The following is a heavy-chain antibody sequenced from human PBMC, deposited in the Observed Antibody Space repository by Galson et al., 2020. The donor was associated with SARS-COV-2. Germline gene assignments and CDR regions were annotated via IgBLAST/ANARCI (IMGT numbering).Heavy chain of an antibody. CDR3: ARDRWEAARGGWFDP. D-gene: IGHD6-6*01. CDR1: GYSFTSYW. J-gene: IGHJ5*02. Sequence: KIGESLKISCKGSGYSFTSYWISWVRQMPGKGLEWMGRIDPSDSYTNYSPSFQGHVTISADKSISTAYLQWSSLKASDTAMYYCARDRWEAARGGWFDPWGQGTLVTVSS. V-gene: IGHV5-10-1*01. CDR2: IDPSDSYT.